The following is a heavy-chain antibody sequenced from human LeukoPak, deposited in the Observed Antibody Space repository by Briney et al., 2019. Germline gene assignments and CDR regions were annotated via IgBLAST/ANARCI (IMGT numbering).Heavy chain of an antibody. CDR3: AKGGRGFFLTGYPLIGNWFDP. J-gene: IGHJ5*02. D-gene: IGHD3-9*01. V-gene: IGHV3-23*01. Sequence: GGSLRLSCAASGFTFSSYAMSWVRQAPGKGLVWVSAISGSGGSTYYADSVKGRFTISRDNSKNTLYLQMNSLRAEDTAVYYCAKGGRGFFLTGYPLIGNWFDPWGQGTLVTVSS. CDR1: GFTFSSYA. CDR2: ISGSGGST.